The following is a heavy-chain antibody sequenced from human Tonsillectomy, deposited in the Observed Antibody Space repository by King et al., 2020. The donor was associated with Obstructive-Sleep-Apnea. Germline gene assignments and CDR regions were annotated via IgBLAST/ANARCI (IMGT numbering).Heavy chain of an antibody. CDR3: ARGGTWPRGWYFDL. Sequence: QLQESGPGLVKSSETLSLTCTVSGDSISSDYWSWIRQPAGKGLEWIGRLYTSGSTMYNPSLKSRVAMSADTSKNQFSLKLSSVTAADTAVYYCARGGTWPRGWYFDLWGRGTLVIVSS. D-gene: IGHD3-16*01. V-gene: IGHV4-4*07. CDR2: LYTSGST. CDR1: GDSISSDY. J-gene: IGHJ2*01.